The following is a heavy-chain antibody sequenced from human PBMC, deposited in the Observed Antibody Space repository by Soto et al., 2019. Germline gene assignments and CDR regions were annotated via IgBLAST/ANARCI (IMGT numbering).Heavy chain of an antibody. CDR1: GFTFSSYA. CDR3: AKDRREIAPLLYYYYGMDV. Sequence: PGGSLRLSCAASGFTFSSYAMSWVRQAPGKGLEWVSAISGSGGSTYYADSVKGRFTISRDNSKNTLYLQMNSLRAEDTAVYYCAKDRREIAPLLYYYYGMDVWGQGTTVTVSS. CDR2: ISGSGGST. D-gene: IGHD6-13*01. J-gene: IGHJ6*02. V-gene: IGHV3-23*01.